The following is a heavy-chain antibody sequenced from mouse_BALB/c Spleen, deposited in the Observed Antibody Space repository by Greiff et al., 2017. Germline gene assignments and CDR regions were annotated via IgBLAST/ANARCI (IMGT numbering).Heavy chain of an antibody. D-gene: IGHD2-2*01. CDR1: GFSLTSYG. CDR2: IWSGGST. V-gene: IGHV2-2*02. Sequence: QVQLQQSGPGLVQPSQSLSITCTVSGFSLTSYGVHWVRQSPGKGLEWLGVIWSGGSTDYNAAFISRLSISKDNSKSQVFFKMNSLQANDTAIYYCARKWLRRAPYAMDYWGQGTSVTVSS. J-gene: IGHJ4*01. CDR3: ARKWLRRAPYAMDY.